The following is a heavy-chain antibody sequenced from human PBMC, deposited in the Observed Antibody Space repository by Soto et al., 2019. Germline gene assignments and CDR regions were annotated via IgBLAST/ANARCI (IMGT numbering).Heavy chain of an antibody. CDR3: ARQGYSYGYDY. D-gene: IGHD5-18*01. V-gene: IGHV5-51*01. Sequence: GESLKISCQGSGNSFTTYWIAWVRQMPGEGLEWMGIIYSGDSDTRYSPSFQGQVTISADKSISTAYLQWSSLKASDTAMYYCARQGYSYGYDYWGQGTLVTVSS. CDR1: GNSFTTYW. J-gene: IGHJ4*02. CDR2: IYSGDSDT.